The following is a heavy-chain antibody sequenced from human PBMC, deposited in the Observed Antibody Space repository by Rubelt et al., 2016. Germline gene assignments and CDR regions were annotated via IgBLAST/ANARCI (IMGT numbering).Heavy chain of an antibody. Sequence: EVQLVESGGGLVQPGGSLRLSCAASGFIFSSYWMHWVRQVPGKGPVWVSRISGSGSFTDYADSVEGRFPISRDNVKNRVDMQMSGLGVDDTAVYYCARGLEYLGQGTLGTVCS. CDR1: GFIFSSYW. CDR3: ARGLEY. V-gene: IGHV3-74*01. CDR2: ISGSGSFT. J-gene: IGHJ4*02.